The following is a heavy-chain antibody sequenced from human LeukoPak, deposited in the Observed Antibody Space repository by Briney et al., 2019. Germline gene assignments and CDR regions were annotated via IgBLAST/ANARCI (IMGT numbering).Heavy chain of an antibody. V-gene: IGHV4-39*01. Sequence: SETLSLTCNVSGGSISSSSYYWDWIRQPPGKGLEWIGSIYYSGSTYYNPSLKSRVTISVDTSKNQFSLKLSSVTAADTAVYYCAGRSSSWYVAYFDYWGQGTLVTVSS. CDR2: IYYSGST. CDR1: GGSISSSSYY. J-gene: IGHJ4*02. CDR3: AGRSSSWYVAYFDY. D-gene: IGHD6-13*01.